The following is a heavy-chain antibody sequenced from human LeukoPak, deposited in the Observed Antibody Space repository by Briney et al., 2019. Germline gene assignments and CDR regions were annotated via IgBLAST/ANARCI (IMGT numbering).Heavy chain of an antibody. D-gene: IGHD1-1*01. V-gene: IGHV3-48*03. CDR3: ARDLIGTQPTIRAFGY. CDR2: ISSSGSTV. Sequence: GGSLRLSCAASGFTFSSYEMNWVRQAPGKGLEWVSYISSSGSTVYYADSVKGRFTISRDNAKNSLYLQMNSLRAEDTAVYYCARDLIGTQPTIRAFGYWGQGTLVTVSS. CDR1: GFTFSSYE. J-gene: IGHJ4*02.